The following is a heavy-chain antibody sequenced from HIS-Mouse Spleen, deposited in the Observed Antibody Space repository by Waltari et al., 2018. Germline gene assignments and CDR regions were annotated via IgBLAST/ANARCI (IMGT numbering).Heavy chain of an antibody. CDR2: IYYSGST. CDR3: ARVGDYSNYYYYYGMDV. D-gene: IGHD4-4*01. J-gene: IGHJ6*02. Sequence: QVQLQESGPGLVKPSETLSLTCTVSGGSISSYYWSWIRPPPGKGLEWIGYIYYSGSTNYNPSLKSRVTISVDTSKNQFSLKLSSVTAADTAVYYCARVGDYSNYYYYYGMDVWGQGTTVTVSS. V-gene: IGHV4-59*01. CDR1: GGSISSYY.